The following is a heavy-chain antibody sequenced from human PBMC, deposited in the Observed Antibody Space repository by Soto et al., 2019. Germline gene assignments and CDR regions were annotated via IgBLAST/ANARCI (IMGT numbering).Heavy chain of an antibody. Sequence: GGSLRLSCAASGFTFSSYAMHWVRHAPGKGLEWVAVISYDGSNKYYADSVKGRFTISRDNSKNTLYLQMNSLRAGDTAVYYCAKFPLSMVPYNWFDPWGQGTLVTVSS. V-gene: IGHV3-30-3*02. J-gene: IGHJ5*02. D-gene: IGHD3-10*01. CDR2: ISYDGSNK. CDR1: GFTFSSYA. CDR3: AKFPLSMVPYNWFDP.